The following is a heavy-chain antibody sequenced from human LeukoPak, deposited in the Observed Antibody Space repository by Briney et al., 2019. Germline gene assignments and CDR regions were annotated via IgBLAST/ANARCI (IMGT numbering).Heavy chain of an antibody. CDR2: ISWNSGSI. V-gene: IGHV3-9*01. CDR3: AKDRYGSASRGVFDY. J-gene: IGHJ4*02. D-gene: IGHD3-10*01. Sequence: GRSLRLSCAASGFTFDDYAMHWVRQAPGKGLEWVSGISWNSGSIGYADSVKGRFTISRDNAKNSLYLQMNSLRAEDTALYYCAKDRYGSASRGVFDYWGRGTLVTVSS. CDR1: GFTFDDYA.